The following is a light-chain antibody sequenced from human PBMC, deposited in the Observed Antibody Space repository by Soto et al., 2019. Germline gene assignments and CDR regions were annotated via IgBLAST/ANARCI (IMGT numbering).Light chain of an antibody. Sequence: EIVLTQSPGTLSLSPGERATLSCRASQSVSSSYLAWYQQKPGHAPRLLIYGASSRATCIPDRFSGSGSGTDFTLTISRLEPEDFAVYYCQQYGSSPLITFGQGTRLEIK. CDR3: QQYGSSPLIT. V-gene: IGKV3-20*01. CDR1: QSVSSSY. CDR2: GAS. J-gene: IGKJ5*01.